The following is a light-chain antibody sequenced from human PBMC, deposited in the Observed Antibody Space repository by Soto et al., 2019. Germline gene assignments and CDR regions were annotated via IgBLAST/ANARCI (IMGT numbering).Light chain of an antibody. CDR1: RGVSANY. V-gene: IGKV3-20*01. Sequence: ENLLTQSPGTLSLSPGEGATLSCRASRGVSANYLAWYQQKPGQAPTLLIYGASIRAAGIPDRFSGSGSGTDFTLTIRRLEPDDFAVYYCQQYGSSPRTFGQRTKVEIK. CDR3: QQYGSSPRT. J-gene: IGKJ1*01. CDR2: GAS.